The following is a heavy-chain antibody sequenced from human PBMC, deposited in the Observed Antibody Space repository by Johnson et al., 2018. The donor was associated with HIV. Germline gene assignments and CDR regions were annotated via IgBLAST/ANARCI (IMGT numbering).Heavy chain of an antibody. CDR2: INWTGGST. D-gene: IGHD1-26*01. J-gene: IGHJ3*02. Sequence: LVESGGGVVRPGGSLRLSCAASGFTFDNYAMSWVRQAPGKGLEWVSGINWTGGSTGYADSVKGRLTISRDNAKNSLYLQMNSLRAEDTALYYCARRDSGSLSFDIWGQGTMVTVSS. CDR1: GFTFDNYA. CDR3: ARRDSGSLSFDI. V-gene: IGHV3-20*04.